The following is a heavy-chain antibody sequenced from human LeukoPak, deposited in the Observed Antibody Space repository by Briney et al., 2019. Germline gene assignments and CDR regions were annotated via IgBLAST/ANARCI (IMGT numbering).Heavy chain of an antibody. CDR2: ISGSGGST. J-gene: IGHJ4*02. V-gene: IGHV3-23*01. Sequence: PGGSLRLSCAASRFTFSNYGVNWVRQAPGKGLQWVSAISGSGGSTYYADSVKGRFTISRDNSKSTLYLQMNSLRAEDTAVYYCAKDQGYYDSSGYYDYWGQGTLVTVSS. CDR3: AKDQGYYDSSGYYDY. D-gene: IGHD3-22*01. CDR1: RFTFSNYG.